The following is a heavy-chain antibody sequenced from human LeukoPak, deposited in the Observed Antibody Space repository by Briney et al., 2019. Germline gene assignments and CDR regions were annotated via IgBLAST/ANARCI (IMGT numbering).Heavy chain of an antibody. J-gene: IGHJ3*02. CDR2: ISSSSSNI. D-gene: IGHD2-8*01. V-gene: IGHV3-21*04. CDR3: VFSSYGPYLYGINI. CDR1: GFTFSSYA. Sequence: GGSLRLSCAASGFTFSSYAMSWVRQAPGKGLEWVSSISSSSSNIYYADSVKGRFTISRDNAKNSLYLQMNSLRAEDTAFYHSVFSSYGPYLYGINIWGHGTMVTVSS.